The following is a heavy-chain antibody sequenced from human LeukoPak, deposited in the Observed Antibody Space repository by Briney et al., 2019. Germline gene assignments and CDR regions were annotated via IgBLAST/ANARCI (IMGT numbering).Heavy chain of an antibody. V-gene: IGHV4-30-2*01. D-gene: IGHD2-15*01. CDR3: ARVVVVAATQWFDP. CDR2: IYHSGST. CDR1: GGSISSGGYS. Sequence: SQTLSLTCAVSGGSISSGGYSWSWIRQPPGKGLEWIGYIYHSGSTYYNPSLKSRVTISVDRSKNQFSLKLSSVTAADTAVYYCARVVVVAATQWFDPWGQGTLATVSS. J-gene: IGHJ5*02.